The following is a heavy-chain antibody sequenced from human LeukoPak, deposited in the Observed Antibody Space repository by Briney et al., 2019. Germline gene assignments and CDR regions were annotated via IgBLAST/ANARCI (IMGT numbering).Heavy chain of an antibody. CDR1: GYTFTDYY. V-gene: IGHV1-2*02. Sequence: ASVTVSCTASGYTFTDYYMHWVRQAPGQGLEWMGCINSNTGGTNYAQRFQGRVTMTRDTSISTAYMELSRLRSDDTAVYYCARPMATVTTSLKFWGQGSLVTVSS. CDR2: INSNTGGT. CDR3: ARPMATVTTSLKF. D-gene: IGHD4-17*01. J-gene: IGHJ4*02.